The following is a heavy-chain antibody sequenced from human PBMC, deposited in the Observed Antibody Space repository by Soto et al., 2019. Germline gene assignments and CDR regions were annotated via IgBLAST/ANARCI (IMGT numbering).Heavy chain of an antibody. V-gene: IGHV3-49*04. J-gene: IGHJ4*02. CDR3: ARDEDWNYDY. D-gene: IGHD1-1*01. Sequence: GGSLRLSCTTSGFTFDDHAVGWVRQALGKGLEWVGFIRRKVSGGTTESAASVKGRFIISRDDSKSIAYLQMNSLETEDTAVYYCARDEDWNYDYWGQGTLVTVSS. CDR1: GFTFDDHA. CDR2: IRRKVSGGTT.